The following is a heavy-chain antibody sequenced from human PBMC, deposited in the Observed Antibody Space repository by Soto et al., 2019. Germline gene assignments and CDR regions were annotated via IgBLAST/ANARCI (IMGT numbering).Heavy chain of an antibody. D-gene: IGHD3-22*01. V-gene: IGHV3-23*01. J-gene: IGHJ4*01. CDR3: AKNGPVDGYFEALDY. Sequence: EVQVLDSGGGLVQPGGSVRLFCAASGFTFSSNAMTWVRQAPGKGLEWGSTINGNGGTYYADAVKGRFSISRDKSKSTLHLQMDNLRAEDSAVNCCAKNGPVDGYFEALDYWGCGTPVTVSS. CDR1: GFTFSSNA. CDR2: INGNGGT.